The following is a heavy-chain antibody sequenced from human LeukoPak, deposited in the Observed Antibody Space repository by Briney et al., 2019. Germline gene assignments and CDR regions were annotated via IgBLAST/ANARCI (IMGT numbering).Heavy chain of an antibody. Sequence: SETLSLTCTVSGGSISSSSYYWGWIRQPPGKGLEWIGSIYYSGSTYYNPSLKSRVTISVDTSKNQFSLKLSSVTAADTAVYYCAIMPPIWSSSSGATVGYYMDVWGKGTTVTVSS. CDR3: AIMPPIWSSSSGATVGYYMDV. D-gene: IGHD6-6*01. J-gene: IGHJ6*03. V-gene: IGHV4-39*01. CDR1: GGSISSSSYY. CDR2: IYYSGST.